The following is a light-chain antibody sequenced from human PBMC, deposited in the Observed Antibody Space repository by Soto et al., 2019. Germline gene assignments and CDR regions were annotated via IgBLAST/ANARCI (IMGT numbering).Light chain of an antibody. Sequence: EIVLTQSPGTLSLSPGERATLSCRASQSVSGDYLAWYQQRPGQAPRLLIYGASNRATGIPDRFSGSGSGTDFTLTISSLEPEDFAVYYCQQRSNWPPATFGPGTKVDIK. CDR3: QQRSNWPPAT. CDR2: GAS. J-gene: IGKJ3*01. CDR1: QSVSGDY. V-gene: IGKV3D-20*02.